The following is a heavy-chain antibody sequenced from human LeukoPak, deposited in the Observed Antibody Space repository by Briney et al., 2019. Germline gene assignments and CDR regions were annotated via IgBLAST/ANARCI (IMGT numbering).Heavy chain of an antibody. D-gene: IGHD2-21*01. V-gene: IGHV3-30*02. CDR1: GFTFSSYG. J-gene: IGHJ3*02. CDR3: AKDRGGCRYCGGDWPFDAFDI. Sequence: QTGGSLRLSCAASGFTFSSYGMHWVRQAPGKGLEWVAFIRYDGSNKYYADSVKGRFTISRDNSKNTLYLQMNSLRAEDTAVYYCAKDRGGCRYCGGDWPFDAFDIWGQGTMVTVSS. CDR2: IRYDGSNK.